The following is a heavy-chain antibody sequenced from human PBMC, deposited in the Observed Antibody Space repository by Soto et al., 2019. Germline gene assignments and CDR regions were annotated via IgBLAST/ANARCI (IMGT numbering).Heavy chain of an antibody. V-gene: IGHV1-2*02. D-gene: IGHD3-3*01. Sequence: QVHLVQSGAEVKKPGASVKVSCKASGYTFTGNYIHWVRQAPGQGLEWMGWVNPDNGGTTSAQKFQGRVTMPRDTPVTTAYMELTSLTSDDTAVYYCARDPRPPSGWLGFWEYGMDVWGQGTTVTVSS. CDR3: ARDPRPPSGWLGFWEYGMDV. CDR1: GYTFTGNY. J-gene: IGHJ6*02. CDR2: VNPDNGGT.